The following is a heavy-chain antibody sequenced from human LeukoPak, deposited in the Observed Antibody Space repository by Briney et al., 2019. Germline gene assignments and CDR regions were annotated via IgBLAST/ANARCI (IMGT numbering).Heavy chain of an antibody. CDR2: ISGSGGST. D-gene: IGHD3-10*01. J-gene: IGHJ4*02. V-gene: IGHV3-23*01. CDR3: AIRGAQYYFDY. CDR1: GFTFSSYA. Sequence: GGSLRLSCAASGFTFSSYAMSWVRQAPGKGLEWVSAISGSGGSTYYADPVKGRFTISRDNSKNTLYLQMNSLRAEDTAVYYCAIRGAQYYFDYWGQGTLVTVSS.